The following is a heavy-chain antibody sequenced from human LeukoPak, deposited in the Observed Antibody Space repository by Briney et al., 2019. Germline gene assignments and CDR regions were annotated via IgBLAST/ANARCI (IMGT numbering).Heavy chain of an antibody. V-gene: IGHV3-74*01. CDR3: ARESGSVTSEVDFDY. CDR2: INHDGTGT. Sequence: GGSLRLSCAASGWMHWVRQAPGKGLVWVSGINHDGTGTHYADSVKCRFTISRDNAKNSLYLQINSLRAEDTAVYYCARESGSVTSEVDFDYWGQGTLVTVSS. CDR1: GW. J-gene: IGHJ4*02. D-gene: IGHD4-17*01.